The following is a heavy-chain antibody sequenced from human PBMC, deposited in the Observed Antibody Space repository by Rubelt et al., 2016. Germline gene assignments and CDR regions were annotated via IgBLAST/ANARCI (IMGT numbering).Heavy chain of an antibody. J-gene: IGHJ5*02. D-gene: IGHD6-19*01. CDR2: ISAYNGNT. Sequence: QVQLVQSGAEVKKPGASVKVSCKASGYTFTSYGISWVRQAPGQGLEWMGWISAYNGNTNYAQKCPGRVTLTTDTSTSTAYMELRSLRSDDTAVYYWARDKEWLATRGFQNWFDPWGQGTLVTVSS. CDR1: GYTFTSYG. CDR3: ARDKEWLATRGFQNWFDP. V-gene: IGHV1-18*01.